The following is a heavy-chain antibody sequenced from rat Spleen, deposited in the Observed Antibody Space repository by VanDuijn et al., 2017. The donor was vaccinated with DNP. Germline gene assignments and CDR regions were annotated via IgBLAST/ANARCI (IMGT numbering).Heavy chain of an antibody. V-gene: IGHV5S14*01. D-gene: IGHD1-10*01. J-gene: IGHJ1*01. CDR1: GFTFSDYY. Sequence: EVQLVESDGGLVQPGGSLKLSCAASGFTFSDYYMAWVRQTPTKGLEWVASIRTGGGNTYYRDSVKGRFTISRDNAKNTQYLQMDSLRSEDTATYYCARGENNYISWYFDFWGPGTMVTVSS. CDR2: IRTGGGNT. CDR3: ARGENNYISWYFDF.